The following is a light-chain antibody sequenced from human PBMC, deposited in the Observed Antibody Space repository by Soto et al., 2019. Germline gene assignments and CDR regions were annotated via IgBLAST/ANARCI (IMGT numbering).Light chain of an antibody. CDR2: GAS. Sequence: EIVMTQSPATLSVSPGERATLSCRASQSVSSNLAWYQQKPGQAPRLLIYGASTRATGIPARFSGSGSGTEFTLTISSLQSEAFAVYYCQQYNNWPPVLGYTFGQGTKLEIK. J-gene: IGKJ2*01. V-gene: IGKV3-15*01. CDR1: QSVSSN. CDR3: QQYNNWPPVLGYT.